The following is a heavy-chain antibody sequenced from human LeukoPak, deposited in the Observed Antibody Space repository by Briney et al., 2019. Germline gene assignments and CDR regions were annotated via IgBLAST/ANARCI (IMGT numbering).Heavy chain of an antibody. D-gene: IGHD2-15*01. CDR2: IHTSGST. V-gene: IGHV4-61*02. Sequence: SQTLSLTCTVSGGSISSGSYYWSWIWQPAGKGLEWTGRIHTSGSTNYNPSLKSRVTISVDTSKSQFSLKLSSVTAADTAVYYCARGKGYCSGGSCYSAFDIWGQGTMVTVSS. J-gene: IGHJ3*02. CDR3: ARGKGYCSGGSCYSAFDI. CDR1: GGSISSGSYY.